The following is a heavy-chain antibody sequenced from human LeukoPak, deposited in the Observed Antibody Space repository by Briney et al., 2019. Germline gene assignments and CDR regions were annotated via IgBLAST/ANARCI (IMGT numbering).Heavy chain of an antibody. CDR1: GFTFSSYL. D-gene: IGHD2-2*01. CDR3: ARRACSSTSCFEDY. CDR2: IKQDGSEK. J-gene: IGHJ4*02. V-gene: IGHV3-7*01. Sequence: GGSLRLSCAASGFTFSSYLMSWVRQAPGKGLEWVANIKQDGSEKYYVDSVKGRFTISRDNAKESLYLQMNSLRAEDAAVYYCARRACSSTSCFEDYWGQGTLVTVSS.